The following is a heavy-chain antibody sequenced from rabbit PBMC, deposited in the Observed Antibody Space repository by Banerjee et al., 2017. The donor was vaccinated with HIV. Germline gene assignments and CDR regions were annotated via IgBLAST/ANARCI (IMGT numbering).Heavy chain of an antibody. D-gene: IGHD7-1*01. CDR1: GFSFSYKYV. J-gene: IGHJ4*01. CDR3: ARTHYAGYVAYSYAFNL. CDR2: INTSSGAA. V-gene: IGHV1S45*01. Sequence: QEQLEESGGDLVKPEGSLTLTCTASGFSFSYKYVMCWVRQAPGKGLEWIACINTSSGAAVYASWAKGRFTISKASSTTVTLQMTSLTAADTATYFCARTHYAGYVAYSYAFNLWGQGTLVTVS.